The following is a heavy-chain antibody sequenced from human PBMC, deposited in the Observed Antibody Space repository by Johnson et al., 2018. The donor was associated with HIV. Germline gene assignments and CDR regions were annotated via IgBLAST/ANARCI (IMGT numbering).Heavy chain of an antibody. Sequence: VQLVESGGGLVQPGRSLRLSCAASGFTFSSYAMHWVRQAPGKGLEYVSAISSNGGSTYYANSVKGRFTISRDNSKNTLYLQMGSLRAEELAVYYCARVRTWDSSGGDDAFDIWGQGTVVTVSS. CDR1: GFTFSSYA. CDR3: ARVRTWDSSGGDDAFDI. J-gene: IGHJ3*02. CDR2: ISSNGGST. V-gene: IGHV3-64*01. D-gene: IGHD3-22*01.